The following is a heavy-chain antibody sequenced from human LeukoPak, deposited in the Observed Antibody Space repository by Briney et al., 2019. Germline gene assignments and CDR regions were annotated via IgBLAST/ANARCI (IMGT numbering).Heavy chain of an antibody. CDR3: ATGDSKYCSSTSCRLSYYYMDV. Sequence: GASVKVSCKASGYTFTGYYMHYVRQAPGQGLEWMGWINPNSGGTNYAQKFQGRVTMTRDTSISTAYMELSRLRSDDTAVYYCATGDSKYCSSTSCRLSYYYMDVWGKGTTVTVSS. J-gene: IGHJ6*03. CDR2: INPNSGGT. CDR1: GYTFTGYY. V-gene: IGHV1-2*02. D-gene: IGHD2-2*01.